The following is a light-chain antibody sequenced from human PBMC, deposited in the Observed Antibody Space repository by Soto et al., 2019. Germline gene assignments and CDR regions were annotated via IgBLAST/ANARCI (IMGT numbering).Light chain of an antibody. CDR2: GAS. CDR1: QSVSTSY. Sequence: DIVLTQSPRTLSLSPGERSTLSCRASQSVSTSYLAWYQQKPGQAPRLLIYGASSRATGIPDRFSGSGSGTDFTLTISGLEPEDFAVYYCQQYGNSRGTFGQGTKVDIK. V-gene: IGKV3-20*01. J-gene: IGKJ1*01. CDR3: QQYGNSRGT.